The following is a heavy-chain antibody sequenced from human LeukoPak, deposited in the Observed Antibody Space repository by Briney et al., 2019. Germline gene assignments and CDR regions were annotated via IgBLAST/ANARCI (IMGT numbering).Heavy chain of an antibody. D-gene: IGHD3-3*01. CDR2: INHSGST. CDR3: ARVRFLEWLSPYDWFDP. Sequence: SETLSLTCAVHGGSFSGYYWSWIRQPPGKGLEWIGEINHSGSTNYNPSLKSRVTISVDTSKNQFSLKLSSVTAADTAVYYCARVRFLEWLSPYDWFDPWGQGTLVTVSS. V-gene: IGHV4-34*01. CDR1: GGSFSGYY. J-gene: IGHJ5*02.